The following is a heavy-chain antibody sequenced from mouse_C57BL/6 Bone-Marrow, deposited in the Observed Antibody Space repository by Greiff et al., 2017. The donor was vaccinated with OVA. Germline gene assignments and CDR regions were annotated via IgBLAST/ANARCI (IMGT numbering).Heavy chain of an antibody. J-gene: IGHJ4*01. V-gene: IGHV14-4*01. CDR3: TTGLRRRDAMDY. CDR1: GFNIKDDY. D-gene: IGHD2-2*01. Sequence: EVQLQQSGAELVRPGASVKLSCTASGFNIKDDYMHWVKQRPEQGLEWIGWIDPENGDTEYASKFQGKATITADTSSNTAYLQLSSLTSEDTAVYYCTTGLRRRDAMDYWGQGTSVTVSS. CDR2: IDPENGDT.